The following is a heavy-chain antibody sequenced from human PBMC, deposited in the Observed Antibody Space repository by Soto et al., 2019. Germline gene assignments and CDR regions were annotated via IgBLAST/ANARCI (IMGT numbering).Heavy chain of an antibody. CDR1: GGSISSYY. Sequence: SETLSLTCTVSGGSISSYYWSWIRQPPGKGLEWIGYIYYSGSTNYNPSLKSRVTISVDTSKNQFSLKLSSVTAADTAVYYCARTTNDYGDSFDYWGQGTLVTVSS. V-gene: IGHV4-59*01. D-gene: IGHD4-17*01. J-gene: IGHJ4*02. CDR3: ARTTNDYGDSFDY. CDR2: IYYSGST.